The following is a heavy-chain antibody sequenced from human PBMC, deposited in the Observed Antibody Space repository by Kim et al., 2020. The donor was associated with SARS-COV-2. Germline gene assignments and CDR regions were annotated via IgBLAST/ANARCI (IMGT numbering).Heavy chain of an antibody. V-gene: IGHV3-11*01. D-gene: IGHD2-2*01. CDR3: ARGHQLLED. J-gene: IGHJ4*02. Sequence: GGSLRLSCAASGFRFSEYYMTWIRQPPGKGLEWVSHSSSSGNTIYYADSVKGRFTISRDNAKKSLYLEMNSLRAEDTAVYYCARGHQLLEDWGRGTLVTV. CDR2: SSSSGNTI. CDR1: GFRFSEYY.